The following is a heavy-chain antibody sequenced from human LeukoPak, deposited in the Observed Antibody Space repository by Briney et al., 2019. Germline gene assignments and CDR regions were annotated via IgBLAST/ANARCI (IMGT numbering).Heavy chain of an antibody. CDR3: ARVSIQQRYFDL. Sequence: GGSLRLSCAASGFTFSSYAMRWVRQAPGKGLEWVAVISYDGSNKYYADSVKGRFTISRDNSKNTLYLQMNSLRAEDTAVYYCARVSIQQRYFDLWGRGTLVTVSS. V-gene: IGHV3-30-3*01. CDR1: GFTFSSYA. D-gene: IGHD5-18*01. J-gene: IGHJ2*01. CDR2: ISYDGSNK.